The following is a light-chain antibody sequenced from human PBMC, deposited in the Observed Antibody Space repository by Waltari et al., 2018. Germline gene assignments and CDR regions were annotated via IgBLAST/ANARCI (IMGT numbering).Light chain of an antibody. CDR3: QKYERLPAT. V-gene: IGKV3-20*01. J-gene: IGKJ1*01. CDR1: QSIGRS. Sequence: EIVLTQSPGTLSLSPGERATLPCRASQSIGRSLVWYQQKPGQAPRLLIYDVSRRATGIPDRFGGSGYGTDFSLTISRLEPEDFAVYYCQKYERLPATFGQGTTVEIK. CDR2: DVS.